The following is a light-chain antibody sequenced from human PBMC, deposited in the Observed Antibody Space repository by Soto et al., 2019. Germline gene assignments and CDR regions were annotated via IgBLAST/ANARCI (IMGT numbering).Light chain of an antibody. CDR1: SSNIGANHD. V-gene: IGLV1-40*01. CDR3: QSYDSSLGYV. CDR2: DNS. J-gene: IGLJ1*01. Sequence: QSVLTQPPSVSGAPGQRVTISCTGSSSNIGANHDVHWYQQLPGTAPQLLIYDNSNRPSGVPDRFSGSKSGTSASLAITGLQAEDEADYYCQSYDSSLGYVFGTGTKLTVL.